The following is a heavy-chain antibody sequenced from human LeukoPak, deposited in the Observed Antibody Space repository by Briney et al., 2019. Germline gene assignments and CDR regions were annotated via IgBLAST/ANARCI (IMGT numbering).Heavy chain of an antibody. CDR2: INSDGSST. CDR1: GFTFSSYW. V-gene: IGHV3-74*01. CDR3: ARERYNRGFDP. D-gene: IGHD1-14*01. Sequence: GGSLRPSCAASGFTFSSYWMHWVRQAPGKGLVWVSRINSDGSSTSYADSVKGRFTISRDNAKNTLYLQMNSLRAEDTAVYYCARERYNRGFDPWGQGTLVTVSS. J-gene: IGHJ5*02.